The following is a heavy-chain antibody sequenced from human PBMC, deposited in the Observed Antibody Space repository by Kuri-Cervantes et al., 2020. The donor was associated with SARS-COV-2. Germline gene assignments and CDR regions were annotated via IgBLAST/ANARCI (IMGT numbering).Heavy chain of an antibody. V-gene: IGHV3-48*01. Sequence: GGSLRLSCAASGFTFSSYAMSWVRQAPGKGLEWVSYISSSSSTIYYADSVKGRFTISRDNAKNSLYLQMNSLRAEDTAVYYCASLGAFDIWGQGTMVTVSS. CDR2: ISSSSSTI. CDR3: ASLGAFDI. J-gene: IGHJ3*02. CDR1: GFTFSSYA.